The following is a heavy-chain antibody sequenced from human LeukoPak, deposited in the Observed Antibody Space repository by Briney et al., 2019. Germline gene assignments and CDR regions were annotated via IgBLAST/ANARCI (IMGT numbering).Heavy chain of an antibody. CDR1: GYTFTSYD. D-gene: IGHD2-2*01. CDR3: ARGEVGYCSSTSCDYYYYMDV. J-gene: IGHJ6*03. Sequence: ASVKVSCKASGYTFTSYDINWVRQATGQGLEWMGWINPNSGGTNYAQKFQGRVTMTRDTSISTAYMELSRLRSDDTAVYYCARGEVGYCSSTSCDYYYYMDVWGKGTTVTVSS. CDR2: INPNSGGT. V-gene: IGHV1-2*02.